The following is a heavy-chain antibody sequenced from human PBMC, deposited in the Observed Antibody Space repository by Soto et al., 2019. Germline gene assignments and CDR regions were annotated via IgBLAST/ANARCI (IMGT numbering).Heavy chain of an antibody. Sequence: SETLSLTCTVSGGSFNPNYWSWIRQPPGKGLEWVGYTYYGGTTSYNPSLKSRVTISLETSKSQFSLRLTSVTAADSAVYYCARHGERTIRSLNWFDPWGQGTLVTVSS. J-gene: IGHJ5*02. CDR3: ARHGERTIRSLNWFDP. V-gene: IGHV4-59*08. D-gene: IGHD4-17*01. CDR1: GGSFNPNY. CDR2: TYYGGTT.